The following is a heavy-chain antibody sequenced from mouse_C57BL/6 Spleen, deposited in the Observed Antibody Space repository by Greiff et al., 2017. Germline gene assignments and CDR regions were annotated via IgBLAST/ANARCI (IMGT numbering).Heavy chain of an antibody. Sequence: VQLQQSGPGLVQPSQSRSITCTVPGFSLTSYGVHGVRQSPGKGMEWLGVVWSGGSTDYNAAFTSRLSISKDNSKSQVFFKMHSLQAEDTAISYCARNGYDGPFAYWGQGTLVTVSA. J-gene: IGHJ3*01. CDR2: VWSGGST. CDR1: GFSLTSYG. V-gene: IGHV2-2*01. D-gene: IGHD2-2*01. CDR3: ARNGYDGPFAY.